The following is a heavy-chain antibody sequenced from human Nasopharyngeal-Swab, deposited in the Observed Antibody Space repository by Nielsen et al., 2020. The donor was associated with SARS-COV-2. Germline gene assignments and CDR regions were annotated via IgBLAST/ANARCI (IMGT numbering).Heavy chain of an antibody. V-gene: IGHV3-23*01. Sequence: GESLKISCAASGFPFSAHAMIWVRQAAGKGLEWVSAVSGDVAHTTYYADSVKGRFTISRDNSKNTLYLQMNGLRAEDAAIYYCARDGRIGYGVYLDYWGQGTPVTVSS. CDR3: ARDGRIGYGVYLDY. D-gene: IGHD5-12*01. J-gene: IGHJ4*02. CDR2: VSGDVAHTT. CDR1: GFPFSAHA.